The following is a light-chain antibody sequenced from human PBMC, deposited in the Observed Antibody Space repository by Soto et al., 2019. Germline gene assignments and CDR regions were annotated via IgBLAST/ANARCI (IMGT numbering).Light chain of an antibody. CDR3: QQRASWPLT. CDR1: QSLGTS. J-gene: IGKJ4*01. V-gene: IGKV3-11*01. CDR2: RAS. Sequence: IVLTQSPATLSLSPGERATLSCWASQSLGTSLAWYQHRPGQAPRLLLYRASNRAAGIPARFSGSVYGTGFTLTISSLEPEDFGSYYCQQRASWPLTFGGGTKVEI.